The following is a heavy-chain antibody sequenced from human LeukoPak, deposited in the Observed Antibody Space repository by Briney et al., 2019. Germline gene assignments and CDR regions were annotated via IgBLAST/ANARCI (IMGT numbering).Heavy chain of an antibody. CDR1: GFTFSSYG. CDR2: IWYDGSNK. CDR3: ARDSYYYDSSGYHNWFDP. J-gene: IGHJ5*02. D-gene: IGHD3-22*01. V-gene: IGHV3-33*01. Sequence: GGSLRLSCAASGFTFSSYGMHWVRQAPGKGLEWVGVIWYDGSNKYYADSVKGRFTISRDNSKNTLYLQMNSLRAEDTAVYYCARDSYYYDSSGYHNWFDPCGQGTLVTVSS.